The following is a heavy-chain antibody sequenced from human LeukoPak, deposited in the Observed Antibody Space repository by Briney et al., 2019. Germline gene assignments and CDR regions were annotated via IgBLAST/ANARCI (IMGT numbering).Heavy chain of an antibody. CDR1: GFTFSSYS. D-gene: IGHD5-18*01. Sequence: GGSLRLSCAASGFTFSSYSMNWVRQAPGKGLEWVSSISSSSSYIYYADSVKGRFTISRDNSENTVSLQMNSLRAEDTAIYYCAKESMVNFDYWGQGALVTVSS. J-gene: IGHJ4*02. CDR2: ISSSSSYI. V-gene: IGHV3-21*04. CDR3: AKESMVNFDY.